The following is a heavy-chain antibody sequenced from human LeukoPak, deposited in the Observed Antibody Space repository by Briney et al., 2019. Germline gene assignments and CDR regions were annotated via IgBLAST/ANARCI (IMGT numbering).Heavy chain of an antibody. CDR1: GGSISSYY. CDR2: IYTSGST. Sequence: PSETLSLTCTVSGGSISSYYWSWIRQPAGKGLEWIGRIYTSGSTNYNPSLKSRVTMSVDTSKNQFSLKLGSVTAADTAVYYCARDRFYYHHSGYYGFDYWGQGTLVTVSS. CDR3: ARDRFYYHHSGYYGFDY. V-gene: IGHV4-4*07. J-gene: IGHJ4*02. D-gene: IGHD3-22*01.